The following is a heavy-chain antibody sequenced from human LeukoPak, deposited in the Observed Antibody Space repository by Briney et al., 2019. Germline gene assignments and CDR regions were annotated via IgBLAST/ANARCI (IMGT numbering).Heavy chain of an antibody. J-gene: IGHJ6*02. Sequence: PGRSLRLSCAASGLTSSSYGVHWVRQAPGKGLEWVAVIWYDGSNKCYADSVKGRFTISRDNSKNTLYLQMNSLRAEDTAVYYCAGDYGEHYYGMDVWGQGTTVTVSS. CDR3: AGDYGEHYYGMDV. CDR1: GLTSSSYG. D-gene: IGHD4-17*01. CDR2: IWYDGSNK. V-gene: IGHV3-33*01.